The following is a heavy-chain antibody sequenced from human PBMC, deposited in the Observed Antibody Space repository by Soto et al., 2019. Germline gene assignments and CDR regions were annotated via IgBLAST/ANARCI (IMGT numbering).Heavy chain of an antibody. CDR3: ARDCGGYCNNCLDP. CDR2: IYYSGST. V-gene: IGHV4-30-4*01. Sequence: PSETLSLTCTVSGGSISSGDYYWSWSRQPPGKGLEWIGYIYYSGSTYYNPSLKSRVTISVDTSKHQFSLKLSSVTAADTAVHSCARDCGGYCNNCLDPWGQGTIVAVYS. J-gene: IGHJ5*02. D-gene: IGHD2-21*02. CDR1: GGSISSGDYY.